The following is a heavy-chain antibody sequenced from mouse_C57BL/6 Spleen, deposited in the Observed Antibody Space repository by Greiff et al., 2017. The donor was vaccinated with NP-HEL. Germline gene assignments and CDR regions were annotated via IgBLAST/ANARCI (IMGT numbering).Heavy chain of an antibody. CDR1: GFSLTSYG. Sequence: VQLQQSGPGLVQPSQSLSITCTVSGFSLTSYGVHWVRQSPGKGLEWLGVIWSGGSTDYNAAFISRLSISKDNSKSHVFFKMNSLQAEDTAIYYCARTGITTAGGFAYWGQGTLVTVSA. CDR3: ARTGITTAGGFAY. J-gene: IGHJ3*01. CDR2: IWSGGST. D-gene: IGHD1-1*01. V-gene: IGHV2-2*01.